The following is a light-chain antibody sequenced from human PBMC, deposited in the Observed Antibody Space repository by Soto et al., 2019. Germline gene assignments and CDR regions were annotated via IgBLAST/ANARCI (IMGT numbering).Light chain of an antibody. CDR2: DVS. CDR3: CSLAGGNIFRV. Sequence: QSALTQPRSVSGSPGQSVTISCTGTSSDVGGYDYVSWYQHHPGKAPKFIIFDVSSRPSGVPDRFSGSKSGNTAYLTISGLQAEDEADYYCCSLAGGNIFRVFDGGTKVTVL. V-gene: IGLV2-11*01. CDR1: SSDVGGYDY. J-gene: IGLJ2*01.